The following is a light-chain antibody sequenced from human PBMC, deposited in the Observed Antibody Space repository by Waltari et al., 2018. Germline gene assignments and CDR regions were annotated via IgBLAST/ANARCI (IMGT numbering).Light chain of an antibody. Sequence: DLVMTQSTLTLAVNFGQSASISYPSSQTLLNTDGNVYLNWFHQRPGHSPRRLIYQVSKRDSGVPDRFRGSGSHTDFTLTISRVEAEDVGIYFCMQGVRPWTFGQGTKVEVK. CDR1: QTLLNTDGNVY. CDR3: MQGVRPWT. J-gene: IGKJ1*01. CDR2: QVS. V-gene: IGKV2-30*01.